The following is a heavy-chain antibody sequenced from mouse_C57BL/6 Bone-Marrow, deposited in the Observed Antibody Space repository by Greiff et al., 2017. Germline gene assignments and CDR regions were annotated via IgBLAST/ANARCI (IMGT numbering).Heavy chain of an antibody. Sequence: VQLQQSGAELVRPGASVKLSCTASGFNIKDDYMHWVKQRPEQGLEWIGWIDPENGDTEYASKFQGKATITADTSSNTAYLQLSSLTSEATAVYYCTTPCDCGSSFYWYFDVWGTGTTVTVSS. CDR3: TTPCDCGSSFYWYFDV. J-gene: IGHJ1*03. CDR1: GFNIKDDY. V-gene: IGHV14-4*01. CDR2: IDPENGDT. D-gene: IGHD1-1*01.